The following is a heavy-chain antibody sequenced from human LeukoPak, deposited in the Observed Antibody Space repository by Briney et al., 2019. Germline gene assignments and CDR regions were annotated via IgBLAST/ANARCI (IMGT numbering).Heavy chain of an antibody. CDR3: ARVIAGWSGYYRGADAFDI. CDR1: GGSISSSSYY. J-gene: IGHJ3*02. Sequence: PSETLSLTCTVSGGSISSSSYYWGWIRQPPGKGLEWIGSIYYCGSTYYNPSLKSRVTISVDTSKNQFSLKLSSVTAADTAVYYCARVIAGWSGYYRGADAFDIWGQGTMVTVSS. CDR2: IYYCGST. V-gene: IGHV4-39*07. D-gene: IGHD3-3*01.